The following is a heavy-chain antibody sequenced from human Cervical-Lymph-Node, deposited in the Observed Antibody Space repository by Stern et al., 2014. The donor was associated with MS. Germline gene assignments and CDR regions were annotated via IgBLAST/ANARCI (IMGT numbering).Heavy chain of an antibody. CDR3: ARYSGSYGVYYFDY. J-gene: IGHJ4*02. CDR2: IWYDGSNK. Sequence: VQLVESGGGVVQPGRSLRLSCAASGFTFSSYGMHWVRQAPGKGLEWVAVIWYDGSNKYYADSVKGRFTISRDNSKNTLYLQMNSLRAEDTAVYYCARYSGSYGVYYFDYWGQGTLVTVSS. V-gene: IGHV3-33*01. CDR1: GFTFSSYG. D-gene: IGHD1-26*01.